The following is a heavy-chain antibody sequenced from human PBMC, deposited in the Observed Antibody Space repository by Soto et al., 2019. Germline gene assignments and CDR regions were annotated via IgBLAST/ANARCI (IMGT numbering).Heavy chain of an antibody. V-gene: IGHV4-4*02. CDR3: ARVRQGCSANNCYFDP. CDR1: GGSVRAPDW. J-gene: IGHJ5*01. Sequence: SETLSLTCTLSGGSVRAPDWWNWVRQSPDKGLEWIAEVHISGHSNYNPSLRSRVSVSIDSSKNQFYLNLNSVTAADTAIYYCARVRQGCSANNCYFDPWGQGTQVTI. D-gene: IGHD1-1*01. CDR2: VHISGHS.